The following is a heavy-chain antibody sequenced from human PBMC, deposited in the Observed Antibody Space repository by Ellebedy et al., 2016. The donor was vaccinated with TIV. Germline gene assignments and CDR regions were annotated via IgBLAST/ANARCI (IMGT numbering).Heavy chain of an antibody. Sequence: PGGSLRLSCAASGFTVSSNYMSWVRRAPGQGLGWVSVLYGGGNTDYAEHVEGRFTISRDNSKNTVYLQMNSLRAEDTAVYYCARARGWYGSDGMDVWGEGTTVTVSS. CDR2: LYGGGNT. D-gene: IGHD6-19*01. V-gene: IGHV3-53*01. J-gene: IGHJ6*04. CDR1: GFTVSSNY. CDR3: ARARGWYGSDGMDV.